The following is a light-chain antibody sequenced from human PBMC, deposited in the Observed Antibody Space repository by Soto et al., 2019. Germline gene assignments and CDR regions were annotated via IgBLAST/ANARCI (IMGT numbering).Light chain of an antibody. CDR2: GAS. CDR1: QTVTTD. V-gene: IGKV3-15*01. J-gene: IGKJ1*01. Sequence: DIAMTQSPVTLSVSPGERATLSCRARQTVTTDLAWYQQKPDQAPTLDIHGASTRATDFPARFSGSGSGTEFTLTISSLASEDIAVYCCHQDYAWPRTFGQGTKVDIK. CDR3: HQDYAWPRT.